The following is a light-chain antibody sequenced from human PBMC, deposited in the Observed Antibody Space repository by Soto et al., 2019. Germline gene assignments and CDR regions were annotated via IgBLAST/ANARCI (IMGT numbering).Light chain of an antibody. Sequence: EIVLTQSPATLSLSPGERAILSCRASQSVSTFFAWYQQKPGQAPRLLIYDASERATGIPARFSGSGSGPDFTLTINSLEPEDFAVYYCQHRFNWPLTFGGGTTVELK. V-gene: IGKV3-11*01. CDR1: QSVSTF. CDR2: DAS. J-gene: IGKJ4*01. CDR3: QHRFNWPLT.